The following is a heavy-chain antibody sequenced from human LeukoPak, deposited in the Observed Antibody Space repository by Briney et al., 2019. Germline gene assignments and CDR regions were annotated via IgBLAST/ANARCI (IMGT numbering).Heavy chain of an antibody. CDR3: ATGYSSYYFDY. CDR2: IYYRGST. Sequence: SETLSLTCSVSGGSISTYYWSWIRQTPGKGLEWIGYIYYRGSTNYNPSLESRVTMSVDTSKNQLSLNLTSVTAADTAVYFCATGYSSYYFDYWGLGTLVTVSS. CDR1: GGSISTYY. J-gene: IGHJ4*02. V-gene: IGHV4-59*01. D-gene: IGHD6-6*01.